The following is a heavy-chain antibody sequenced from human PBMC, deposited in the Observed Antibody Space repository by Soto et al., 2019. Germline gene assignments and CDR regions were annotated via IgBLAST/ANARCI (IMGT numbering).Heavy chain of an antibody. D-gene: IGHD3-3*01. Sequence: ASVKVSCKASGYTFTSYYMHWVRQAPGQGLEWMGIINPSGGSTSYAQKFQGRVTMTRDTSTSTVYMELSSLRSEDTAVYYCARGSGFWSGSLYYYYGMDVWGQGTTVTVSS. CDR1: GYTFTSYY. V-gene: IGHV1-46*01. CDR2: INPSGGST. J-gene: IGHJ6*02. CDR3: ARGSGFWSGSLYYYYGMDV.